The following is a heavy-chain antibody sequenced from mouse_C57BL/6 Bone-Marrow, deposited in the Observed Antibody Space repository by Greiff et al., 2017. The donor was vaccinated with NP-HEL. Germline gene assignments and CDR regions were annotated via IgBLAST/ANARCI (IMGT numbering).Heavy chain of an antibody. J-gene: IGHJ4*01. Sequence: QVQLKQSGAELARPGASVKLSCKASGYTFTSYGISWVKQRTGQGLEWIGEIYPRSGNTYYNEKFKGKATLTADKSSSTAYMELRSLTSEDSAVYVCARGGYPFGMAMDYWGQGTSVTVSS. CDR1: GYTFTSYG. D-gene: IGHD2-2*01. CDR2: IYPRSGNT. V-gene: IGHV1-81*01. CDR3: ARGGYPFGMAMDY.